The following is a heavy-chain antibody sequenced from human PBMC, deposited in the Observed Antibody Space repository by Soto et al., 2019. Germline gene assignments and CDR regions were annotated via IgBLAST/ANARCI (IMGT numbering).Heavy chain of an antibody. D-gene: IGHD3-3*01. Sequence: SLRLSCAASGFTFGSYGMSWVRQAPGKGLEWVSTISTSGGSSYYADSVKGRFTISRDNSKNTLYLQMNSLRAEDTAVYYCANTKNGFWGQGTLVTVSS. CDR1: GFTFGSYG. J-gene: IGHJ4*02. CDR3: ANTKNGF. CDR2: ISTSGGSS. V-gene: IGHV3-23*01.